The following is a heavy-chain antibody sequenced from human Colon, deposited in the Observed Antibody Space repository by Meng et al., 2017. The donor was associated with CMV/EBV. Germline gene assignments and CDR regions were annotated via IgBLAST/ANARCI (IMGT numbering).Heavy chain of an antibody. Sequence: SETLSLTCSVPGGSISSTTYYWGWIRQPPGKGLEWIGGIYDSGSTYHNPSLKSRVTMSVDTSKNQFSLKLSSVTAADTAVYYCARVWGRGGLTNGLDVWGQGTTVTVSS. CDR3: ARVWGRGGLTNGLDV. CDR2: IYDSGST. V-gene: IGHV4-39*07. D-gene: IGHD3-16*01. J-gene: IGHJ6*02. CDR1: GGSISSTTYY.